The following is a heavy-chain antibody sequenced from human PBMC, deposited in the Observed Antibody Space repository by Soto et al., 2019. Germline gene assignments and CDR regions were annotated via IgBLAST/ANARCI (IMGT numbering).Heavy chain of an antibody. J-gene: IGHJ5*02. Sequence: ASVKVSCKASGYTFNNYHMHWVRQAPGQRLEWMGWINTGNARTQYSQTFQDRITITRDTSATTAYMELGSLASEDTAVYYCAREGALGGPNWFDPWGQGTLVTVSS. CDR1: GYTFNNYH. V-gene: IGHV1-3*04. CDR3: AREGALGGPNWFDP. D-gene: IGHD3-16*01. CDR2: INTGNART.